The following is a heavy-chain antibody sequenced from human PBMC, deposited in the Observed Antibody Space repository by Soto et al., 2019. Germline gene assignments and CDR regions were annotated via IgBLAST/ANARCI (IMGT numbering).Heavy chain of an antibody. V-gene: IGHV1-8*01. J-gene: IGHJ4*02. CDR2: STSNSGNS. CDR3: VLLAVFDH. CDR1: GYTFTSYN. Sequence: ASVKVSCKASGYTFTSYNINWVRQAPGQGLEWVAGSTSNSGNSDYAQKFQGRLTVTRDTSISTAYMELSSLRSDDTAVYYCVLLAVFDHWGPGTLVTVSS. D-gene: IGHD3-10*01.